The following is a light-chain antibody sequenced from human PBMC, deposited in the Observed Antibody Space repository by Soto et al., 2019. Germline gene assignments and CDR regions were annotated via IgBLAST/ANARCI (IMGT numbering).Light chain of an antibody. CDR3: AAWDDRLDGVV. CDR1: SSNVGNNA. V-gene: IGLV1-36*01. Sequence: QSALTQPPSVSAAPRQRVTISCSGSSSNVGNNAVSWYQQFPGKAPKLLIYYDDVLPSGVSDRFSGSKSGTSASLAISGLQSEDEADYYCAAWDDRLDGVVFGGGTKVTVL. CDR2: YDD. J-gene: IGLJ2*01.